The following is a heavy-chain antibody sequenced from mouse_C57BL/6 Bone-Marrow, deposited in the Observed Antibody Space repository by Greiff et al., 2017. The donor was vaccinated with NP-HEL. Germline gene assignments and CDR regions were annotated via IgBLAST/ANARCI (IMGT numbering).Heavy chain of an antibody. CDR1: GYTFTDYY. J-gene: IGHJ1*03. D-gene: IGHD1-1*02. CDR2: INPNNGGT. Sequence: VQLQQSGPELVKPGASVKISCKASGYTFTDYYMNWVKQSHGKSLEWIGDINPNNGGTSYNQKFKGKATLTVDKSSSTAYMELRSLTSEDSAVYYCARKGGGNWYFDVWGTGTTVTVSS. V-gene: IGHV1-26*01. CDR3: ARKGGGNWYFDV.